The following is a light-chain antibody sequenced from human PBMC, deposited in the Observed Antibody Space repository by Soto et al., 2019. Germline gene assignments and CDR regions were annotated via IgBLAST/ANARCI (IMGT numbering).Light chain of an antibody. CDR2: AAS. CDR1: RSLSSSY. V-gene: IGKV3-20*01. CDR3: QQQGT. Sequence: EIVLTQSPGTLSLSPGXXATXSXRXSRSLSSSYVVWYQQKPGQAPRLLIYAASRRATGIPDRFSGSGSATEYTLTISRLEPEDFAVYYCQQQGTFGQGTKLEIK. J-gene: IGKJ2*01.